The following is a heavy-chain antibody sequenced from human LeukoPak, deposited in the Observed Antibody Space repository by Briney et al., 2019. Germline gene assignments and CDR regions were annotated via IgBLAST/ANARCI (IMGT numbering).Heavy chain of an antibody. Sequence: PGRSLTLSCAASGFTFSSYAMSWVRQAPGKGLEWVSEISGSGGNTYYADSMKGRFTISRDNSKNTLYLQMNSLRAEDTAVYYCAKEGVTALRWFDPWGQGTLVTVSS. V-gene: IGHV3-23*01. D-gene: IGHD2-21*02. J-gene: IGHJ5*02. CDR2: ISGSGGNT. CDR3: AKEGVTALRWFDP. CDR1: GFTFSSYA.